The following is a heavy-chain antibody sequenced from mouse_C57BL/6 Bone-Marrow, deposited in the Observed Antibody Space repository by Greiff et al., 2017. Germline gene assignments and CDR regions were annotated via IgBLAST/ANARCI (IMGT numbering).Heavy chain of an antibody. Sequence: ESGPGLVKPSQSLSLTCPVTGYSITSGYYCNWMRQFPGNKLEWMGYISYDGSNNYNPSLKNRISITRDTSKNQFFLKWNSLTTEDTATYYCARGGTTVVATDSRGQGTTLTVST. CDR1: GYSITSGYY. V-gene: IGHV3-6*01. J-gene: IGHJ2*01. CDR3: ARGGTTVVATDS. CDR2: ISYDGSN. D-gene: IGHD1-1*01.